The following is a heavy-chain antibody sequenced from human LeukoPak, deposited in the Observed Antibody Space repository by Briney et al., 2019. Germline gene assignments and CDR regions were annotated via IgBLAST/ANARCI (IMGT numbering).Heavy chain of an antibody. V-gene: IGHV4-34*01. CDR1: GFTFSSYA. CDR3: ARGEYDFWSGYYAGRSFGFDY. Sequence: PGGSLRLSCAASGFTFSSYAMSWVRQAPGKGLEWIGEINHSGSTNYNPSLKSRVTISVDTSKNQFSLKLSSVTAADTAVYYCARGEYDFWSGYYAGRSFGFDYWGQGTLVTVSS. J-gene: IGHJ4*02. D-gene: IGHD3-3*01. CDR2: INHSGST.